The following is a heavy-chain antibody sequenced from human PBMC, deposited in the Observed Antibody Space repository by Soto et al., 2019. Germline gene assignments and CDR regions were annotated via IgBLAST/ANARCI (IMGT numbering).Heavy chain of an antibody. Sequence: GGSLRLSCAASGFTFSSYAMSWVRQAPGKGLEWVSAISGSGGSTYYADSVKGRFTISRDNSKNTLYLQMNSLRAEDTAVYYCAKAPDALFGELPLYYFDYWGQGTLVTVSS. CDR1: GFTFSSYA. CDR3: AKAPDALFGELPLYYFDY. V-gene: IGHV3-23*01. J-gene: IGHJ4*02. D-gene: IGHD3-10*01. CDR2: ISGSGGST.